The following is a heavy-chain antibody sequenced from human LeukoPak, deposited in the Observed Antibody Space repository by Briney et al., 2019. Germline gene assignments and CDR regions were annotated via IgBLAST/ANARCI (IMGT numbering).Heavy chain of an antibody. D-gene: IGHD4-11*01. CDR3: ARGADYTGYYYYGRDV. Sequence: PSETLSLTCAVYGGSFSGYYWSWIRQPPGKGLEWIGEINHSGSTNYNPSLKSRVTISVDTSKNQFSLKLSSVTAADTAVYYCARGADYTGYYYYGRDVWGQGTTVTVSS. CDR2: INHSGST. J-gene: IGHJ6*02. V-gene: IGHV4-34*01. CDR1: GGSFSGYY.